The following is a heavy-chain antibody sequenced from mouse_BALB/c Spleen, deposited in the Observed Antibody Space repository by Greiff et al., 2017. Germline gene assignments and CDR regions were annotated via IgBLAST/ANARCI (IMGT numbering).Heavy chain of an antibody. CDR3: ARHRDYAYAMDY. CDR1: GFAFSSYD. Sequence: EVQLVESGGGLVKPGGSLKLSCAASGFAFSSYDMSWVRQTPEKRLEWVAYISSGGGSTYYPDTVKGRFTISRDNAKNTLYLQMSSLKSEDTAMYYCARHRDYAYAMDYWGQGTSVTVSS. V-gene: IGHV5-12-1*01. CDR2: ISSGGGST. J-gene: IGHJ4*01. D-gene: IGHD2-4*01.